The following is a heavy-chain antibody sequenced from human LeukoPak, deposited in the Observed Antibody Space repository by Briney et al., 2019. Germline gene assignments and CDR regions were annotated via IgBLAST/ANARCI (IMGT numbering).Heavy chain of an antibody. CDR2: IRYDGSNK. Sequence: AGGSLRLSWAASGFTFSSYGMHWVRQAPGKGLEWVAFIRYDGSNKYYADSVKGRFTISRDNSKNTLYLQMNSLRAEDTAVYYCPKGLLWFGELLSFRFDYWGQGTLVTVSS. D-gene: IGHD3-10*01. CDR1: GFTFSSYG. J-gene: IGHJ4*02. CDR3: PKGLLWFGELLSFRFDY. V-gene: IGHV3-30*02.